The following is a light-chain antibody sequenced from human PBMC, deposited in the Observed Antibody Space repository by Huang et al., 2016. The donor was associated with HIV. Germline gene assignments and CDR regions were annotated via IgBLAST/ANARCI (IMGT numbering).Light chain of an antibody. J-gene: IGKJ4*01. CDR2: GAS. V-gene: IGKV1-39*01. Sequence: DIQMTQSPSSLSASVGDRVTISCRASQNIGSYLSWFQYSSGKAPKALCRGASRLHSGVPSKFSGAGSGTNFTLTISTLGPEDFAIYYCQQSNSFPRTYGGGTKMDI. CDR3: QQSNSFPRT. CDR1: QNIGSY.